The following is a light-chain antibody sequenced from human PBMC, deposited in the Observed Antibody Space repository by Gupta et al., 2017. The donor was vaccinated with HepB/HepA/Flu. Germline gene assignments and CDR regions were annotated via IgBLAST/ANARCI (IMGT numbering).Light chain of an antibody. V-gene: IGLV1-44*01. CDR3: AAWDTSLNAVV. Sequence: HSVLTQSTSISGTPGQRVTISCSGSSPNVGSNNVNWYQQLPGTAPKLLIYYNDERPSGGPDRSSGSKSGTSASLAISGLQSEDEADYYCAAWDTSLNAVVFGGGTKLTVL. CDR2: YND. CDR1: SPNVGSNN. J-gene: IGLJ2*01.